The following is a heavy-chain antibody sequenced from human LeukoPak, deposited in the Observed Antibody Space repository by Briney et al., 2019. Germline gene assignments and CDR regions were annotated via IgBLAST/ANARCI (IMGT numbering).Heavy chain of an antibody. CDR3: AERGGYCSSASCYYYYYMDV. CDR1: GFTFSSYA. D-gene: IGHD2-2*01. V-gene: IGHV3-23*01. CDR2: ITSSGGST. Sequence: GGSLRLSCAASGFTFSSYAMSWVRQAPGGGLEWVSGITSSGGSTYYADSVKGRFTISRDNSKNTLFLQMNGLRAEDTAVYCCAERGGYCSSASCYYYYYMDVWGKGTTVTVSS. J-gene: IGHJ6*03.